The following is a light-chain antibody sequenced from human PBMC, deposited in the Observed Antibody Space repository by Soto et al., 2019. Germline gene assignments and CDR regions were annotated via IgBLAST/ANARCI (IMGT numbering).Light chain of an antibody. CDR3: SSYTSSTTWV. J-gene: IGLJ3*02. CDR2: EVS. CDR1: GSDVGFSKF. V-gene: IGLV2-14*01. Sequence: QSALTQPASVSGSPGQLITISCTGTGSDVGFSKFVSWHQQHPGKAPKLIIYEVSDRPSGVSNRFSGSKSGNTASLTISGLQAEDEADYYCSSYTSSTTWVFGGGTKVTVL.